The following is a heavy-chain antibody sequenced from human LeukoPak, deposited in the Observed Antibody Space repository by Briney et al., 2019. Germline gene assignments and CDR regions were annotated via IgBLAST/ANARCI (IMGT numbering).Heavy chain of an antibody. CDR1: GFTFSNAW. J-gene: IGHJ4*02. CDR2: IWYDGSNE. Sequence: GGSLRLSCAASGFTFSNAWMSWVRQAPGEGLEWVAVIWYDGSNEQYADSVKGRFTISRDNSKNTLYLQMNSLRAEDTALYYCARGLTTSDYWGQGTLVTVSS. D-gene: IGHD4-17*01. V-gene: IGHV3-33*08. CDR3: ARGLTTSDY.